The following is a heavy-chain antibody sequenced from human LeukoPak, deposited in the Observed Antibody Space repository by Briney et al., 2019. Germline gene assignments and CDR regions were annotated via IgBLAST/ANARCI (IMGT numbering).Heavy chain of an antibody. CDR1: GYSFADYH. J-gene: IGHJ4*02. Sequence: ASVNVSFMSSGYSFADYHMHWVRQAPGQGLEWMGWVNPNGGDTNYAQKFQGRVTMTRDTSVSTAYMELSGLRSDDTAVYYCARGADFWSGYNDYWGQGTLVSVSS. V-gene: IGHV1-2*02. D-gene: IGHD3-3*01. CDR2: VNPNGGDT. CDR3: ARGADFWSGYNDY.